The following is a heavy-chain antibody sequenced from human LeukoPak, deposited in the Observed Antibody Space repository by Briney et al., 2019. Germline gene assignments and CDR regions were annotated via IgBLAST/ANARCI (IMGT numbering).Heavy chain of an antibody. CDR2: IYYSAST. CDR1: GGSISSYY. Sequence: TSETLSLTCTVSGGSISSYYWSWIRQPPGKGRGWIGYIYYSASTNYTPSLKSRVTISVDTSKNQFSLKLSSVTAADTAVYYCARQGRERTFDYWGQGTLVTVSS. D-gene: IGHD1-1*01. J-gene: IGHJ4*02. V-gene: IGHV4-59*08. CDR3: ARQGRERTFDY.